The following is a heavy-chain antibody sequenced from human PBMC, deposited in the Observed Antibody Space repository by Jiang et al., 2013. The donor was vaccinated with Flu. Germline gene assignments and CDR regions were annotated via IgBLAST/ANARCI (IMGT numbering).Heavy chain of an antibody. Sequence: VQLVESGGGLVQPGGSLRLSCAASGFTFSSYDMHWVRQATGKGLEWVSAIGTAGDTYYPGSVKGRFTISRENAKNSLYLQMNSLRAGDTAVYYCARALFGSAFDIWGQGTMVTVSS. CDR1: GFTFSSYD. CDR2: IGTAGDT. CDR3: ARALFGSAFDI. J-gene: IGHJ3*02. V-gene: IGHV3-13*01. D-gene: IGHD3-16*01.